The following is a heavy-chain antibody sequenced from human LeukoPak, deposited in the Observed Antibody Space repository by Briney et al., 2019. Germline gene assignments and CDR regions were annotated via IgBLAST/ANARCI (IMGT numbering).Heavy chain of an antibody. CDR3: ASILTFGGWHCFDY. Sequence: SETLSLTCTVSGGSIVSSSYYWGWIRQPPGKGLEWIGYVYYSGSSSYNSSLRSRVTISVDTSKNQFSLILNSMAAADTAVYYCASILTFGGWHCFDYWGQGILVPVSS. CDR2: VYYSGSS. CDR1: GGSIVSSSYY. D-gene: IGHD6-19*01. J-gene: IGHJ4*02. V-gene: IGHV4-39*07.